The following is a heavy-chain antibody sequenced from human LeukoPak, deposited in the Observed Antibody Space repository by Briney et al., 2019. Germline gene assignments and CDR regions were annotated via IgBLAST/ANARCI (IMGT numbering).Heavy chain of an antibody. CDR3: AKSDYYDSSGHPSSFEY. V-gene: IGHV3-23*01. CDR2: VSGSGGTT. J-gene: IGHJ4*02. D-gene: IGHD3-22*01. Sequence: GGSLRLSRAASGFPFSSYAMSWVRQAPGRALEWVSAVSGSGGTTYYTDSVKGRFTISRDNSKNTLYLQMNSLRAEDTAVYYCAKSDYYDSSGHPSSFEYWGQGTLVTLSS. CDR1: GFPFSSYA.